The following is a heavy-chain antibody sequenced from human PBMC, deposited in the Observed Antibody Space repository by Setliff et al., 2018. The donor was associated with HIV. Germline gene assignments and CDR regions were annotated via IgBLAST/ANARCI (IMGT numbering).Heavy chain of an antibody. Sequence: ASVKVSCKASGGTFSSYAISWVRQAPGQGLEWMGRIIPIFGTANYAQKFQGRVTITADKSTSTAYMELSSLRSEDTAVYYCARELSITTVFDIWGQGTMVTVSS. CDR2: IIPIFGTA. J-gene: IGHJ3*02. D-gene: IGHD3-3*01. CDR3: ARELSITTVFDI. V-gene: IGHV1-69*06. CDR1: GGTFSSYA.